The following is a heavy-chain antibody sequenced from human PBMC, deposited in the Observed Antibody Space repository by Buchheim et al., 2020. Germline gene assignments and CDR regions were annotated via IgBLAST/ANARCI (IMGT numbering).Heavy chain of an antibody. Sequence: QLQLQESGPGLVKPSETLSLTCTVSGGSISSSSYYWGWIRQPPGKGLEWIGSIYYSGSTYYNPSLKSRVTISVDTSKNQFSLKLSSVTAADTAVYYCARDGPDTQEAYYYDSSGYYYGYFDLWGRGTL. CDR3: ARDGPDTQEAYYYDSSGYYYGYFDL. D-gene: IGHD3-22*01. J-gene: IGHJ2*01. CDR2: IYYSGST. V-gene: IGHV4-39*07. CDR1: GGSISSSSYY.